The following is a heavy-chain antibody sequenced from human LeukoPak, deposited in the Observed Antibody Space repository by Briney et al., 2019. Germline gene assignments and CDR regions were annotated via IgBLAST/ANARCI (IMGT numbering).Heavy chain of an antibody. J-gene: IGHJ4*02. CDR2: VRDSEDT. CDR3: ATIKRGAIFGYVDL. V-gene: IGHV4-59*11. Sequence: RPSETLSLTYTVSGLSISSHYWGWIRQPQGKGLEGIGYVRDSEDTKDTHSLNSLITLSADTSMNQLSLRLRSVTGVDTAVYYWATIKRGAIFGYVDLWGQEILVTVSP. CDR1: GLSISSHY. D-gene: IGHD3-10*02.